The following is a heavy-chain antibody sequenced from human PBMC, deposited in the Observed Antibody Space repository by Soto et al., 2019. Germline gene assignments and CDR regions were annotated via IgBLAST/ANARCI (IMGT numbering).Heavy chain of an antibody. CDR2: VYYTGST. D-gene: IGHD3-3*01. V-gene: IGHV4-59*12. CDR1: GGSISNFY. J-gene: IGHJ5*02. CDR3: ASRGDYDFWGGYYTLRPFDP. Sequence: SETLPVTCTVSGGSISNFYWSWIRQPPGKGLEWIGYVYYTGSTSYNPSLKRRVTFSADSSKSQFSLRLSSVTAADTAVYYCASRGDYDFWGGYYTLRPFDPWGQGTLVTVPQ.